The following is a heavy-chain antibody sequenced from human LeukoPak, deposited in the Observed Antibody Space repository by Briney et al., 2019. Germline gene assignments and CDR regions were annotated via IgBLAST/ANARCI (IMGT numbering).Heavy chain of an antibody. V-gene: IGHV3-23*01. J-gene: IGHJ6*02. Sequence: GSLRLSCAASGFTFSSYAMSWVRQAPGKGLEWVSAISGSGGSTYYADSVKGRFTISRDNSKNALYLQMNSLRAEDTAVYYCAKGIEVGSSGWYWGRYYYGMDVWGQGTTVTVSS. CDR3: AKGIEVGSSGWYWGRYYYGMDV. CDR1: GFTFSSYA. D-gene: IGHD6-19*01. CDR2: ISGSGGST.